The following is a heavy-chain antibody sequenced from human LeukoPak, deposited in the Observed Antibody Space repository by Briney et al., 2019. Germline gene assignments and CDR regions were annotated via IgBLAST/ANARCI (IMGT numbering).Heavy chain of an antibody. Sequence: GGSLRLSCAASGFTFSSYSMNWVRQAPGKGLEWVSSISSSSSYIYYADSVKGRFTISRDNAKNSLYLQMNSLRAEDTAVYYCAREELATGYFDYWGQGTLVTVSS. J-gene: IGHJ4*02. CDR1: GFTFSSYS. CDR3: AREELATGYFDY. D-gene: IGHD5-24*01. CDR2: ISSSSSYI. V-gene: IGHV3-21*01.